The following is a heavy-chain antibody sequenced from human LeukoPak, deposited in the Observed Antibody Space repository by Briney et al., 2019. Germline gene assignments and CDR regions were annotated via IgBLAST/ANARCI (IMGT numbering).Heavy chain of an antibody. Sequence: GGSLRLSCAASGFTFSSYAMSWVRQAPGKGLEWVSSIFPSGGEIHYADSVRGRFTISRDNSKSTLSLQMNSLRAEDTAIYYCATYRQVLLPFESWGQGTLVTVSS. J-gene: IGHJ4*02. V-gene: IGHV3-23*01. CDR3: ATYRQVLLPFES. D-gene: IGHD2-8*02. CDR2: IFPSGGEI. CDR1: GFTFSSYA.